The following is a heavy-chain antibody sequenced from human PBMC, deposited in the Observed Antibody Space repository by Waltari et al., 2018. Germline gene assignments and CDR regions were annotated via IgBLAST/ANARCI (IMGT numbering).Heavy chain of an antibody. J-gene: IGHJ3*02. V-gene: IGHV1-69*05. CDR2: IIPIFGTA. CDR1: GGTLSSYA. CDR3: ARPLYRGMAFDI. Sequence: QVQLVQSGAEVKKPGSSVEVACTASGGTLSSYASSWVRQAPGQGLAWKGGIIPIFGTANYAQKFQGRVTITTDESTSTAYMELSSLRSEDTAVYYCARPLYRGMAFDIWGQGTMVTVSS. D-gene: IGHD5-12*01.